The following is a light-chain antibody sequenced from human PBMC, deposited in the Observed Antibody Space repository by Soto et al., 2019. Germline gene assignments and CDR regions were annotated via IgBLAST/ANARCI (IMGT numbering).Light chain of an antibody. Sequence: EIVLTQSPATLSLFPGERATLSCRASLSVSSYLAWYQQKPGQAPRLLIYDASNRATGIPARFSGSGSGTDFTLTISSLEPEDFATYYCQQYNPYTWTFGHGTKVEIK. CDR3: QQYNPYTWT. CDR1: LSVSSY. V-gene: IGKV3-11*01. J-gene: IGKJ1*01. CDR2: DAS.